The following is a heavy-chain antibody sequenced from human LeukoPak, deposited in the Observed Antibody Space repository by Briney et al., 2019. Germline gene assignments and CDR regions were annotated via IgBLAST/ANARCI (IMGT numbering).Heavy chain of an antibody. V-gene: IGHV1-2*02. CDR3: ARDPRYYDILTGSDFDY. CDR1: GYTFTGYY. Sequence: ASVKVSCKASGYTFTGYYMHWVRQAPGQGLEWMGWINPNSGGTNYAQKFQGRVTMTRDTSISTAYMELSRLRSDDTAVYYCARDPRYYDILTGSDFDYWGQGTLVTVSS. J-gene: IGHJ4*02. CDR2: INPNSGGT. D-gene: IGHD3-9*01.